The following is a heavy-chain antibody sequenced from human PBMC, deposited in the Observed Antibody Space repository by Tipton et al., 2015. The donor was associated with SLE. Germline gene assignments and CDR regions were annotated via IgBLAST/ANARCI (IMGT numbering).Heavy chain of an antibody. Sequence: SLRLSCAAPGFTFSNYAMHWVRQAPGKGLEWVAVISYDGSNKYYADSVKGRFTISRDNSKNTLYLQMNSLRAEDAAVYYCVRDPRPRWNFGRDGFDIWGQGTMVIVAP. CDR1: GFTFSNYA. J-gene: IGHJ3*02. CDR3: VRDPRPRWNFGRDGFDI. CDR2: ISYDGSNK. D-gene: IGHD1-7*01. V-gene: IGHV3-30*04.